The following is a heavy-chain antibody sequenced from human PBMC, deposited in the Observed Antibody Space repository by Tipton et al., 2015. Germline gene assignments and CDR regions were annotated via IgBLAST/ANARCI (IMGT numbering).Heavy chain of an antibody. CDR1: GFTFSSYA. D-gene: IGHD3-10*01. CDR3: ARADYYSSGGGLDV. CDR2: ISADT. V-gene: IGHV3-23*01. Sequence: SLRLSCAASGFTFSSYAMSWVRQAPGKGLEWVSLISADTHYADAVTGRFTISRDNSKNTLYLQMNSLRVEDTALYYCARADYYSSGGGLDVWGQGTTVTVSS. J-gene: IGHJ6*02.